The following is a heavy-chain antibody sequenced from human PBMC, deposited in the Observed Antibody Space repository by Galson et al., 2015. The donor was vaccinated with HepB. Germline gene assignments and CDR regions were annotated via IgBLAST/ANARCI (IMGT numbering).Heavy chain of an antibody. D-gene: IGHD6-13*01. V-gene: IGHV3-9*01. CDR3: AMGVVGAAATQH. CDR2: ISWNSGSI. Sequence: SLRLSCAASGFTFDDYAMHWVRQAPGKGLEWVSGISWNSGSIGYADSVKGRFTISRDNAKNSLYLQMNSLRAEDTALYYCAMGVVGAAATQHWGQGTLVTVSS. CDR1: GFTFDDYA. J-gene: IGHJ1*01.